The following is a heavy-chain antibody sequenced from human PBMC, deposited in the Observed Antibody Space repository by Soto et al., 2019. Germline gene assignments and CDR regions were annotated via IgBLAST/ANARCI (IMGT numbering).Heavy chain of an antibody. V-gene: IGHV4-4*07. D-gene: IGHD3-3*01. Sequence: SETLSLTCTVSGGSISSYYWSWIRQPAGKGLEWIGRIYTSGSTNYNPSLKSRVTMSVDTSKNQFSLKLSSVTAADTAVYYCARIGYYDFWSGYYYFDYWGQGTLVTVSS. CDR3: ARIGYYDFWSGYYYFDY. CDR1: GGSISSYY. CDR2: IYTSGST. J-gene: IGHJ4*02.